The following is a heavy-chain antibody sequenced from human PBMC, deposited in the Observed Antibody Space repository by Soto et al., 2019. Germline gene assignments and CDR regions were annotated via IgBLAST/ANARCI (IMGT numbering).Heavy chain of an antibody. CDR3: AALPSVSTIFGGEGGMDV. D-gene: IGHD3-3*01. CDR1: GYTFTSYD. V-gene: IGHV1-8*01. Sequence: QVQLVQSGAEVKKPGASVKVSCKASGYTFTSYDINWVRQATGQGLEWMGWMNPNSGNTGYAQKFQGRVTMTRNTSISTAYMELRSLRSEDTAVYYWAALPSVSTIFGGEGGMDVLGQGTKVTVSS. J-gene: IGHJ6*02. CDR2: MNPNSGNT.